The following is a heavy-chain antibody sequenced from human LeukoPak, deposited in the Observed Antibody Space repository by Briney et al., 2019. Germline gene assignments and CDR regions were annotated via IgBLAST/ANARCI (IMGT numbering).Heavy chain of an antibody. CDR3: ARDGAAADNGNWFDP. Sequence: ASVKVSCKASGYTFTSYGISWVRLAPGQGLEWMGWISGYNGNTNYAQKLQGRVTMTTDTSTSTAYMELRSLRFDGTAVYYCARDGAAADNGNWFDPWGQGTLVTVSS. CDR2: ISGYNGNT. D-gene: IGHD6-13*01. CDR1: GYTFTSYG. V-gene: IGHV1-18*01. J-gene: IGHJ5*02.